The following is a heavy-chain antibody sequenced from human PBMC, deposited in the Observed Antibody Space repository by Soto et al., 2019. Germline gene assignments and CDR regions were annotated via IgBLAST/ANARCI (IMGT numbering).Heavy chain of an antibody. J-gene: IGHJ4*02. Sequence: QVQLQESGPGLVKPSETLSLTCTVSGGSVSSTSYYWIWIRQPPGKGLEWIGYIHYSGSTNYNPSLTSRVSISVDTSKNQFSLKLSSVTAADTAVFYCVRAWEQLYCDYLVQGTLVTVSS. CDR2: IHYSGST. D-gene: IGHD1-26*01. V-gene: IGHV4-61*01. CDR1: GGSVSSTSYY. CDR3: VRAWEQLYCDY.